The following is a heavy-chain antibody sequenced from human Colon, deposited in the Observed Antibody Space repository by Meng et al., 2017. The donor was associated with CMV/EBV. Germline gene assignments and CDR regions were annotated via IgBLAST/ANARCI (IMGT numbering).Heavy chain of an antibody. CDR3: AREGTSSGFFGDFDY. D-gene: IGHD3-22*01. V-gene: IGHV3-48*03. CDR2: ISSSGSTI. J-gene: IGHJ4*02. CDR1: GFTFSSYE. Sequence: GESLKISCAASGFTFSSYEMNWVRQAPGKGLEWVSYISSSGSTIYYADSVKGRFIISRDNSKNTVYLQMNSLRVEDTATYFCAREGTSSGFFGDFDYWGQGALVTVSS.